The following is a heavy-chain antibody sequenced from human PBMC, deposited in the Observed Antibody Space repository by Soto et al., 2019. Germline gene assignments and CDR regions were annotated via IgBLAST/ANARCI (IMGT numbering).Heavy chain of an antibody. CDR3: ARARAGYCSGGGCHPHYSHGMDV. Sequence: SETLSLTCAVYGGSFSGYYWSWIRQPPGKGLEWIGEINHSGSTNYNLSLKSRVTTSVDTSKNQFSLQLSSVTAADTAVYYCARARAGYCSGGGCHPHYSHGMDVWGQGTTVTVSS. D-gene: IGHD2-8*02. V-gene: IGHV4-34*01. CDR1: GGSFSGYY. J-gene: IGHJ6*02. CDR2: INHSGST.